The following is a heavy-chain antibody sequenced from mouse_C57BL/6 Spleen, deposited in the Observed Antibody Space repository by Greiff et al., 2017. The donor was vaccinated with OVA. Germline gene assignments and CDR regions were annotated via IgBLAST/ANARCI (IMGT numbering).Heavy chain of an antibody. D-gene: IGHD2-2*01. CDR3: AKAGGYDHYFDY. CDR1: GYSITSGYF. J-gene: IGHJ2*01. V-gene: IGHV3-6*01. CDR2: IRYDGST. Sequence: EVQLQESGPGLVKPSPSLYLSCSVSGYSITSGYFWNWNRQFPGNQLEWLGYIRYDGSTNYNPSLKNRISITRDTSENQFFLKLKSVTTEDTATYYCAKAGGYDHYFDYWGKGTTLTVAS.